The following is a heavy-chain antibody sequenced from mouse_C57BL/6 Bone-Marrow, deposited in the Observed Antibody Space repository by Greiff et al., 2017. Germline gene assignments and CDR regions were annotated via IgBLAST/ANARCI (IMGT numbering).Heavy chain of an antibody. D-gene: IGHD1-1*01. J-gene: IGHJ2*01. Sequence: QVQLQQPGAELVMPGASVKLSCKASGYTFTSYWMHWVKQRPGQGLEWIGEIDPSDSYTNYNQKFKGKSTLTVDKSSSTAYMQLSSLTSEDSAVYYCARSSSYYGSSYYYFDDWGQGTTLTVAS. V-gene: IGHV1-69*01. CDR1: GYTFTSYW. CDR3: ARSSSYYGSSYYYFDD. CDR2: IDPSDSYT.